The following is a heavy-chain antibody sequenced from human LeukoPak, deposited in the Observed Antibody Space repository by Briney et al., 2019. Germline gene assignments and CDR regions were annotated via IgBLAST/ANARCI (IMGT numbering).Heavy chain of an antibody. CDR2: ISAYNGNT. D-gene: IGHD6-13*01. Sequence: ASVKVSCKASGYTFTSYGISWVRQAPGQGLEWMGWISAYNGNTNYAQKLQGRVTMTTDTSTSTAYMELRSLRSDDTAVYYCARVPAAIAAAGKHDAFDIWGQGTMVTVSS. CDR1: GYTFTSYG. J-gene: IGHJ3*02. CDR3: ARVPAAIAAAGKHDAFDI. V-gene: IGHV1-18*01.